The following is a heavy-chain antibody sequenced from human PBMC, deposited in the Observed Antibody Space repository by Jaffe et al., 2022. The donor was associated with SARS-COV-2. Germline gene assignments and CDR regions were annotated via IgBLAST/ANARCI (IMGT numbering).Heavy chain of an antibody. V-gene: IGHV3-15*01. CDR2: IKSKIDGGTT. CDR1: GFTFSNAW. J-gene: IGHJ4*02. Sequence: EVQVVESGGGLVKPGGSLRLSCAASGFTFSNAWMSWVRQAPGKGLEWVGRIKSKIDGGTTDYAAPVKGRFTISRDDSKDTLYLEMNSLKTEDTAVYYCTTLTVATSDWGQGSLVTVSS. D-gene: IGHD5-12*01. CDR3: TTLTVATSD.